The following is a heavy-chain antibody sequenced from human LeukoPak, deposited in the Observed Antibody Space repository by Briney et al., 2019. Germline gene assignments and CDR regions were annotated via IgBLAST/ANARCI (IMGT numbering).Heavy chain of an antibody. CDR1: GYTFTAYY. CDR2: INPNNAAT. Sequence: GASVNLSCKTSGYTFTAYYIHGVRQAPGQGLEWLGWINPNNAATKLTQKFQGRVTMTRDTSISTAYMELTRLRSDDTAVYYCARDWSVVPGGARGYHHVYMDVRGTGTTVTVSS. J-gene: IGHJ6*03. D-gene: IGHD6-25*01. V-gene: IGHV1-2*02. CDR3: ARDWSVVPGGARGYHHVYMDV.